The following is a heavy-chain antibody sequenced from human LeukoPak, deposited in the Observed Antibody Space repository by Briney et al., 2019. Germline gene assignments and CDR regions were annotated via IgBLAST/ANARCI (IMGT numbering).Heavy chain of an antibody. D-gene: IGHD4-11*01. CDR3: TREDHSNYNY. Sequence: GGSLRLSCAASGFPFSSYWMAWVRQAPGKGLEWVASIKQDGGETFYVDSVKGRFTISRDNAKNSLYLQMNSLGAEDTAVYYCTREDHSNYNYWGQGTLVTVSS. CDR1: GFPFSSYW. V-gene: IGHV3-7*01. CDR2: IKQDGGET. J-gene: IGHJ4*02.